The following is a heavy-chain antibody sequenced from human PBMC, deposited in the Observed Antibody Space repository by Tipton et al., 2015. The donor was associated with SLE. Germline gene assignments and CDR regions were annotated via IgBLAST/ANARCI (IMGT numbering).Heavy chain of an antibody. J-gene: IGHJ4*02. Sequence: SLRLSCAASGFTVSSNYMSWVRQAPGKGLEWVSVIYSGGSTYYADSVKGRFTISRDNSKNTLYLQMNSLRAEDTAVYYCAREARGIVATSGGQGTLATVSA. V-gene: IGHV3-66*01. CDR2: IYSGGST. CDR3: AREARGIVATS. D-gene: IGHD5-12*01. CDR1: GFTVSSNY.